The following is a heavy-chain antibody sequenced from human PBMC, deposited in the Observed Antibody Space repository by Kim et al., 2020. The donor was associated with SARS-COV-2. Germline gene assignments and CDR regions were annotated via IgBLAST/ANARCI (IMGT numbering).Heavy chain of an antibody. CDR3: ARGGSTVVATDAFDM. CDR1: GYTFTANY. D-gene: IGHD2-15*01. J-gene: IGHJ3*02. Sequence: ASVKVSCKASGYTFTANYIHWVRQAPGLGLEWMGWINPNSGGTYSAQTLQGRFTMTGDTSISTVYMELSRLTSDDTAVYYCARGGSTVVATDAFDMWGPG. CDR2: INPNSGGT. V-gene: IGHV1-2*02.